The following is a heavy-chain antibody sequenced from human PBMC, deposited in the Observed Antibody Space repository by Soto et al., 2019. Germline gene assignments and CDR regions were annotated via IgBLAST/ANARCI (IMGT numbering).Heavy chain of an antibody. CDR1: GFTFRNYA. D-gene: IGHD3-22*01. Sequence: XGSLRLSCAASGFTFRNYAIHWVRQAPGKGLEWLAVIWFDGSKKYYADSVKGRFTISRDNSKNTVYLDMNSLTADDSGVFYCARAHTMMILDRFDHSGQGTLVTVSS. CDR3: ARAHTMMILDRFDH. V-gene: IGHV3-33*01. J-gene: IGHJ5*01. CDR2: IWFDGSKK.